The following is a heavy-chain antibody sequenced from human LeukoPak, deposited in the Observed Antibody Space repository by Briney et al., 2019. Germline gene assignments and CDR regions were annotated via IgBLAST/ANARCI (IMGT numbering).Heavy chain of an antibody. CDR1: GGSISGGGYY. J-gene: IGHJ5*02. CDR2: IYYSGST. CDR3: AREWAHCSGGSCYGSGIWFDP. D-gene: IGHD2-15*01. Sequence: SETLSLTCTVSGGSISGGGYYCSWIRQHPGKSPEWIGYIYYSGSTYYNPSLERLVTLSVDTSKKQFSLKLSSVTAADTAVYYCAREWAHCSGGSCYGSGIWFDPWGQGTLVTVSS. V-gene: IGHV4-31*01.